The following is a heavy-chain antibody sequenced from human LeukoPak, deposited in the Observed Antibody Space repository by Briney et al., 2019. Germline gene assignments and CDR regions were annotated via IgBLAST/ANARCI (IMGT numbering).Heavy chain of an antibody. J-gene: IGHJ4*02. CDR1: GFTFSSYA. CDR2: ISGSGGST. V-gene: IGHV3-23*01. Sequence: GGPLRLSCAASGFTFSSYAMSWVRQAPGKGLEWVSAISGSGGSTYYADSVKGRFTISRDNSKNTLCLQMNSLRAEDTAVYYCAKDPLRVTIFGVVNEHDYWGQGTLVTVSS. D-gene: IGHD3-3*01. CDR3: AKDPLRVTIFGVVNEHDY.